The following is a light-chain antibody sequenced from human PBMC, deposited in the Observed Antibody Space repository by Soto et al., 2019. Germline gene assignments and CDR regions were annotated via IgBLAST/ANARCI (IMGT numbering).Light chain of an antibody. Sequence: EIVLTQSPGTLSLSPGETATLSCRSSQSVISSYLAWYQQKPGQPPRLLIFGTSIRATGIPDRISGSGSGTDFSLTISRLEPEDFAVYYCQQYGTSDPTFGQGTNVEI. CDR1: QSVISSY. V-gene: IGKV3-20*01. CDR2: GTS. CDR3: QQYGTSDPT. J-gene: IGKJ1*01.